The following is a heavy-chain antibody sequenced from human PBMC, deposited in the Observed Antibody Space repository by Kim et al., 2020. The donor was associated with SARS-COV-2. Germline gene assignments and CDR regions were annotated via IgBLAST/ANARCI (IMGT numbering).Heavy chain of an antibody. J-gene: IGHJ6*02. CDR2: GTT. Sequence: GTTTYAQKFQGRVTITADESTSTAYMELSSLRSEDTAVYYCAGEFGEYYYGMDVWGQGTTVTVSS. CDR3: AGEFGEYYYGMDV. D-gene: IGHD3-10*01. V-gene: IGHV1-69*01.